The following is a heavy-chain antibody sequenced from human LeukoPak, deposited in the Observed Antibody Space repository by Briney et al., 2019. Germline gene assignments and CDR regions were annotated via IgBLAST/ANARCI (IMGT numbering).Heavy chain of an antibody. CDR3: ARDLSSWGATLYGVFDI. Sequence: GGSLRLFCAASGFTFSSYGMHWVRQAPGKGLEWVAFIRYDGSNKYYADSVKGRFTISRDNAKTSLYLQMNSLRAEDTAVYYCARDLSSWGATLYGVFDIWGQRTMVTASP. V-gene: IGHV3-30*02. D-gene: IGHD1-26*01. CDR2: IRYDGSNK. J-gene: IGHJ3*02. CDR1: GFTFSSYG.